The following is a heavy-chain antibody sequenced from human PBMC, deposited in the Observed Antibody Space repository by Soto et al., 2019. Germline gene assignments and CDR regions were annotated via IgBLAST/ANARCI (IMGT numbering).Heavy chain of an antibody. Sequence: ASVKVSCKASGGTFSSYAISWVRQAPGQGLEWMGGIIPIFGTANYAQKFQGRVTITADESTSTAYMELSSLRSEDTAVYYCARASYYYDSREDYYYYGMDVWAQGTTVTVSS. D-gene: IGHD3-22*01. V-gene: IGHV1-69*13. CDR1: GGTFSSYA. CDR2: IIPIFGTA. CDR3: ARASYYYDSREDYYYYGMDV. J-gene: IGHJ6*02.